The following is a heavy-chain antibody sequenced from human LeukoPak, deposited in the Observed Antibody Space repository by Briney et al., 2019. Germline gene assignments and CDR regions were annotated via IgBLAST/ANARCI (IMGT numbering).Heavy chain of an antibody. Sequence: SETLSLTCTVSGGSISSGDYYWSWIRQPPGKGLEWIGEINYSGSTNYNPSLKSRVTISVDTSKKQLSLKLTSVTAADTAVYYCAREGYGDSIDYWGQGTLVTVSS. CDR3: AREGYGDSIDY. CDR1: GGSISSGDYY. V-gene: IGHV4-39*07. J-gene: IGHJ4*02. CDR2: INYSGST. D-gene: IGHD4-17*01.